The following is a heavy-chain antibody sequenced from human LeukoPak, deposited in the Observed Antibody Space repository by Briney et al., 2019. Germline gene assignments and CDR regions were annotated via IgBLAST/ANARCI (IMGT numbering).Heavy chain of an antibody. D-gene: IGHD2-2*01. CDR1: GGSISSSSYY. V-gene: IGHV4-39*07. CDR2: INHSGST. CDR3: ARRSIVVVPAALGWFDP. J-gene: IGHJ5*02. Sequence: PSETLSLTCTVSGGSISSSSYYWSWIRQPPGKGLEWIGEINHSGSTNYNPSLKSRVTISVDTSKNQFSLKLSSVTAADTAVCYCARRSIVVVPAALGWFDPWGQGTLVTVSS.